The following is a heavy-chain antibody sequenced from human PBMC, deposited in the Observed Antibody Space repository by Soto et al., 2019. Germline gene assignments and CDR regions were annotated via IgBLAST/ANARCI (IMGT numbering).Heavy chain of an antibody. D-gene: IGHD5-18*01. CDR3: ARGRRGCSYGYVY. CDR1: GGSFSGYY. J-gene: IGHJ4*02. CDR2: INHSGST. Sequence: SLTCAVYGGSFSGYYWSWIRQPPGKGLEWIGEINHSGSTNYNPSLKNRVTISVDTSKNQFSLKLSSVTAADTAVYYCARGRRGCSYGYVYWGQGTLVTVSS. V-gene: IGHV4-34*01.